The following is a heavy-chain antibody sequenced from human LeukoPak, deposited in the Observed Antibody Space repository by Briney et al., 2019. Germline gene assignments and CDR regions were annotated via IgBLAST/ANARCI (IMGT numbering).Heavy chain of an antibody. CDR3: ARVPYGYYYGSGSYGAFDY. D-gene: IGHD3-10*01. Sequence: GESLKISCKGSGYSFTSYWIGWVRQMPGKGLEWMGIIYPGDSDTRYSPSFQGQVTISADKSISTAYLQWSSLKASDTAMYYCARVPYGYYYGSGSYGAFDYWGQGTLVTVSS. J-gene: IGHJ4*02. V-gene: IGHV5-51*01. CDR2: IYPGDSDT. CDR1: GYSFTSYW.